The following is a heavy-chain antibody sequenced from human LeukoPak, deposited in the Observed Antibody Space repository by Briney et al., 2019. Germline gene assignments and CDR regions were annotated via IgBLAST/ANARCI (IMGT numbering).Heavy chain of an antibody. CDR2: IYTSGST. D-gene: IGHD2-2*01. V-gene: IGHV4-61*02. CDR1: GGSISSGSYY. CDR3: ARVRTTVVVVHYYYYMDV. Sequence: SETLSLTCTVSGGSISSGSYYWSWIRQPAGKGLEWIGRIYTSGSTNYNPSLKSRVTISVDTSKNQFSLKLSSVTAADTAVYYCARVRTTVVVVHYYYYMDVWGKGTTVTVSS. J-gene: IGHJ6*03.